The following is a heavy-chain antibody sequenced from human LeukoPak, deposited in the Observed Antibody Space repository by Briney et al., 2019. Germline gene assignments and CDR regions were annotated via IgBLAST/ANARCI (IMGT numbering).Heavy chain of an antibody. CDR2: ISSDGSSI. CDR1: GFTFRDYW. V-gene: IGHV3-74*01. CDR3: VRGGNWVNNWFDP. J-gene: IGHJ5*02. Sequence: PGGSLRLSCAVSGFTFRDYWMHWVRQAPGKGLVWVSRISSDGSSIYYADSVKGRFTISRDNAKNTLYLQMNSLRAEDTAVYYCVRGGNWVNNWFDPWGQGTLVTVSS. D-gene: IGHD7-27*01.